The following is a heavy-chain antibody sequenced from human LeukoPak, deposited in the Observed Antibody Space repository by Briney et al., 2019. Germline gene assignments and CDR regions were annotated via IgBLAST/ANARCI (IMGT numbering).Heavy chain of an antibody. CDR2: IYYSGST. CDR1: GGSISSSSYY. Sequence: PSETLSLTCTVSGGSISSSSYYWGWIRQPPGKGLEWIGYIYYSGSTNYNPSLKSRVTISVDTSKNQFSLKLSSVTAADTAVYYCARGGYGGYLWFDPWGQGTLVTVSS. J-gene: IGHJ5*02. D-gene: IGHD3-10*01. CDR3: ARGGYGGYLWFDP. V-gene: IGHV4-61*05.